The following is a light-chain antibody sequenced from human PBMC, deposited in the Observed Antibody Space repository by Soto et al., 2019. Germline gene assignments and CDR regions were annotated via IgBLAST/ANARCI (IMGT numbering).Light chain of an antibody. V-gene: IGKV3-20*01. CDR3: QQYGSSPWT. J-gene: IGKJ1*01. CDR2: GAS. Sequence: EIVLTQSPGTLSLSPGDRATLSCRASQSVSSNSLAWYQRRPGQAPRLLIYGASSRITGIPDRFSGSGSGTDFTLTISRLEPEDFAVYYCQQYGSSPWTFGQGTKVDIK. CDR1: QSVSSNS.